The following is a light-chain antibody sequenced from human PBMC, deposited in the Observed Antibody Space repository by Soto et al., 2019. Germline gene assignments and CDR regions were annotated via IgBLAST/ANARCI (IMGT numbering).Light chain of an antibody. CDR3: LQNYNNPWT. J-gene: IGKJ1*01. V-gene: IGKV1-6*01. Sequence: IQMTQSPSSLSESVGDRVTITCRASQGISNYLDWYQQKPGKAPKLLIYAASTLQSGVPSRFSGSGSGTGFTLTISSLQPEDCATYFCLQNYNNPWTFGQGTKVDIK. CDR1: QGISNY. CDR2: AAS.